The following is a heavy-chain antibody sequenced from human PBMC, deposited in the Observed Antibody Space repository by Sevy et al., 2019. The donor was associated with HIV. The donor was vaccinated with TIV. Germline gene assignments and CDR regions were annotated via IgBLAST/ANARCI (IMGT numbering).Heavy chain of an antibody. V-gene: IGHV5-51*01. Sequence: GESLKISCKGSGYSFTSYWIGWVRQMPGKGLEWMGIIYPGDSDTRYSPSFQGQVTISADKSISPAYLQWSSLKASDTAMYYCARSKVDTAMVYDAFDIWGQGTMVTVSS. D-gene: IGHD5-18*01. J-gene: IGHJ3*02. CDR1: GYSFTSYW. CDR2: IYPGDSDT. CDR3: ARSKVDTAMVYDAFDI.